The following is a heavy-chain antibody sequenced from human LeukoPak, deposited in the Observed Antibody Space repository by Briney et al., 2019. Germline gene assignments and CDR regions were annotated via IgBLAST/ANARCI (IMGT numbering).Heavy chain of an antibody. V-gene: IGHV3-21*01. CDR1: GFTFSSYS. CDR3: ARDVTAGSGSWSAFDY. CDR2: ISISSGYI. D-gene: IGHD3-10*01. Sequence: GGSLRVSCAASGFTFSSYSMNWVRQAPGKGLEGVSSISISSGYIYYADSVKGRFTISRDNARNSLYLQMDSLRAEDTAVYYCARDVTAGSGSWSAFDYWGQGTLVTVSS. J-gene: IGHJ4*02.